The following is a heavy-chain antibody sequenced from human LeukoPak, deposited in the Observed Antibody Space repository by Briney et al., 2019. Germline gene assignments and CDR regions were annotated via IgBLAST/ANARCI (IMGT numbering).Heavy chain of an antibody. D-gene: IGHD3-22*01. CDR1: GYTFTSYY. V-gene: IGHV1-46*01. Sequence: ASVKVSCKASGYTFTSYYMHWVRQAPGPGLEWMGIINPSGASTTYAQKFQGRVTMTRDTSTSTVYMEVSSLPSDDTAVYYCASGRKYYDSNDGMDVWGQGTTVTVSS. CDR3: ASGRKYYDSNDGMDV. J-gene: IGHJ6*02. CDR2: INPSGAST.